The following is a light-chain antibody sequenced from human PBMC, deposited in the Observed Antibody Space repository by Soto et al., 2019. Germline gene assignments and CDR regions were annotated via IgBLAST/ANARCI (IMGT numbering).Light chain of an antibody. CDR3: QQYVSSPQT. CDR2: GAS. Sequence: VLTQSPATLSLSPGERATLSCRASLNVNSYLAWYQQKPGQAPRLLIYGASNRATGIPDRFSGSGSGTDFTLTISRLEPEDFAMYFCQQYVSSPQTFGQGTKVDIK. J-gene: IGKJ1*01. CDR1: LNVNSY. V-gene: IGKV3-20*01.